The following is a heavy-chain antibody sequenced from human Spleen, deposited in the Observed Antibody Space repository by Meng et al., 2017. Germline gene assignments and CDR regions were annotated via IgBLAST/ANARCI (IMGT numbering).Heavy chain of an antibody. CDR1: DYTFIGYG. CDR2: LGAHDGDT. V-gene: IGHV1-18*01. Sequence: QVHPVQSGPEGKKPGASVKVSCKASDYTFIGYGVSWVRQAPGQGLEWMAWLGAHDGDTSFGPKFQGRVTVTADRPTATAYMELRSLRFDDTAVYYCARGTPGRSYANYWGPGTLVTVSS. CDR3: ARGTPGRSYANY. D-gene: IGHD1-26*01. J-gene: IGHJ4*02.